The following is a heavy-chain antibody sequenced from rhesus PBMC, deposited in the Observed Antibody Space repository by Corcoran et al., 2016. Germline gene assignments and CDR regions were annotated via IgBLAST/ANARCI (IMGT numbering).Heavy chain of an antibody. Sequence: QVQLQESGQGLVKPSETLSLTCAVSGGSISGYYWSWIRQPPGKGVEWIGRIYGSGGSNDYNPSLKSRVTMSTDTSKNQLSLKLSSVTAADTAVYYCARHGRYNRFDVWGPGVLVTVSS. J-gene: IGHJ5-1*01. CDR2: IYGSGGSN. CDR3: ARHGRYNRFDV. CDR1: GGSISGYY. D-gene: IGHD1-44*02. V-gene: IGHV4-160*01.